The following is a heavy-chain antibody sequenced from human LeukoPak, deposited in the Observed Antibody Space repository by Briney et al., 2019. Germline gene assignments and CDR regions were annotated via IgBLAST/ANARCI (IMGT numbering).Heavy chain of an antibody. J-gene: IGHJ4*02. CDR1: GYSISSGYY. CDR2: IYHSGST. CDR3: ARLLGVVVRVAIGY. V-gene: IGHV4-38-2*01. Sequence: SETLSLTCAVSGYSISSGYYWGWIRQPPGKGLEWIGSIYHSGSTYYNPSLKSRVTISVDTSKNQFSLKLSSGTAADTAVYYCARLLGVVVRVAIGYWGQGTLVTVSS. D-gene: IGHD2-2*01.